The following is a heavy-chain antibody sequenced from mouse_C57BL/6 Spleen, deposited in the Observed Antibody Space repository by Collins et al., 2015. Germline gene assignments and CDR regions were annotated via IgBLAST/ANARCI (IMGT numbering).Heavy chain of an antibody. J-gene: IGHJ1*03. CDR1: GYTFTTYG. CDR2: INTYSGVP. V-gene: IGHV9-3*01. Sequence: QIQLVQSGPELKKPGETVKISCKASGYTFTTYGMSWVKQAPGKGLKWMGWINTYSGVPTYADDFKGRFAFSLETSASTAYLQINNLKNEDTATYFCALAYYSNWYFDVWGTETTVTVSS. CDR3: ALAYYSNWYFDV. D-gene: IGHD2-5*01.